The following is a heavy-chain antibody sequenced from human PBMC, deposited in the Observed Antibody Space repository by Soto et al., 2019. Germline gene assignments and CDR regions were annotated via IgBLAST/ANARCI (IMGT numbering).Heavy chain of an antibody. J-gene: IGHJ4*02. V-gene: IGHV5-51*01. D-gene: IGHD1-1*01. Sequence: RGESLKISCKPSGYNFINYWIGWVRQPPGKGLEWMVFIQPGDTDTKYNPSFRGQITISVDKSISTAFLQWTSLRASDTAMYYCARPDPTQDRLDYWGQGTLVTVSS. CDR3: ARPDPTQDRLDY. CDR1: GYNFINYW. CDR2: IQPGDTDT.